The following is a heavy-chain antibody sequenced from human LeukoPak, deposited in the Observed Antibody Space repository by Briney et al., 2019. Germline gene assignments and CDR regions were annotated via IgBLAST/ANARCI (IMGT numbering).Heavy chain of an antibody. CDR3: ARDRWQQLGPDY. V-gene: IGHV3-30*04. J-gene: IGHJ4*02. CDR2: ISYDGSNK. D-gene: IGHD6-13*01. CDR1: GFTFSSYA. Sequence: PGRSLRLSCAASGFTFSSYAMHWVRQAPGKGLEWVAVISYDGSNKYYADSVKGRFTISRDNSKNTLYLQMNSLRAEDTAVYYCARDRWQQLGPDYWGQGTLVTVFS.